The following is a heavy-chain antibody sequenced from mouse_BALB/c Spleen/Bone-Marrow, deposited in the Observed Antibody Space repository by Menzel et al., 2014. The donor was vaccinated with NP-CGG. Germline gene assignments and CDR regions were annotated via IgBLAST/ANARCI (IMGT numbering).Heavy chain of an antibody. Sequence: EVMLVESGGGLVKSGGSLKLSCAASGFSFNSYGMSWVRQTPEKRLEWVATISGGGSYTSYPDSVKGRFTISRDNAKNNLYLQLSGLRSEDTALYYCARHAYYDQTEVSFVYWGQGTLVTVSA. V-gene: IGHV5-9-2*01. CDR1: GFSFNSYG. CDR3: ARHAYYDQTEVSFVY. J-gene: IGHJ3*01. D-gene: IGHD2-4*01. CDR2: ISGGGSYT.